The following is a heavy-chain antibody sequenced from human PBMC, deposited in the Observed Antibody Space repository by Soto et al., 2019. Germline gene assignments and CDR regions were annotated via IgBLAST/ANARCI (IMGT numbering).Heavy chain of an antibody. CDR3: ARDYYDSSGYYYSDY. CDR2: IYYSGST. D-gene: IGHD3-22*01. CDR1: GGSISSYY. Sequence: QVQLQESGPGLVKPSETLSLTCTVSGGSISSYYWSWIRQPPGKGLEWIGYIYYSGSTNYNPSLKSRVTIAVDTSKNQFSLKRGSVTAADTAVYYCARDYYDSSGYYYSDYWGQGTLVTVSS. V-gene: IGHV4-59*01. J-gene: IGHJ4*02.